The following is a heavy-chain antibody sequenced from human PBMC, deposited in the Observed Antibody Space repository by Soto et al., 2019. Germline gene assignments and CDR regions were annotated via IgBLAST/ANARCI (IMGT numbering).Heavy chain of an antibody. V-gene: IGHV3-33*01. CDR2: IWYDGSNK. CDR3: ARDGQRLARQKFYYYYYMDV. D-gene: IGHD6-25*01. Sequence: QVQLVESGGGVVQPGRSLRLSCAASGFTFSSYGMHWVRQAPGKGLEWVAVIWYDGSNKYYADSVKGRFTISRDNSKNTLYLQMNSLRAEDTAVYYCARDGQRLARQKFYYYYYMDVWGKGTTVTVSS. J-gene: IGHJ6*03. CDR1: GFTFSSYG.